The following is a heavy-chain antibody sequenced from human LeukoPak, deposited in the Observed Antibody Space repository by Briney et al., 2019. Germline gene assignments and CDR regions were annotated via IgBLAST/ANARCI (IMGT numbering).Heavy chain of an antibody. CDR3: ARGSPYGIYVHFDE. J-gene: IGHJ4*02. V-gene: IGHV1-18*01. CDR2: ISAYNGNT. CDR1: GYTFTSYG. D-gene: IGHD5/OR15-5a*01. Sequence: ASVTVSCKTSGYTFTSYGIGWVRQAPGQGLEWMGWISAYNGNTNYARKFQDRVTMTTDTSASTVYMDLKSLTSHDTAVYYCARGSPYGIYVHFDEWGQGVLVIASS.